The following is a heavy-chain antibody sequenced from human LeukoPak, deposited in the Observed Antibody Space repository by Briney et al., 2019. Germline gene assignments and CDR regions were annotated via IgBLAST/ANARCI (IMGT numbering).Heavy chain of an antibody. CDR3: AKDRPNFYETSGSYYKIKGDF. D-gene: IGHD3-10*01. CDR2: ITSSGRTP. CDR1: GFTFNTHA. J-gene: IGHJ4*02. Sequence: GGSLNLSCEASGFTFNTHAMSWVRQAPGKGLEWVASITSSGRTPYYTDSVKGRFTISRDNSKNTLYLQMNSLRGEDTAVYYCAKDRPNFYETSGSYYKIKGDFWGQGSLVTVSS. V-gene: IGHV3-23*01.